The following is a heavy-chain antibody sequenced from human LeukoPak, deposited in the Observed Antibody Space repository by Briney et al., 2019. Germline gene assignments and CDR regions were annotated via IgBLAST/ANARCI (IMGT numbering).Heavy chain of an antibody. V-gene: IGHV4-34*10. D-gene: IGHD3-3*01. CDR2: VHLDGRT. CDR3: AREGGFYRPLDY. CDR1: GFXVSSNY. Sequence: GSLRLSCAASGFXVSSNYISWVRQPPGKGLEWIGEVHLDGRTNYNPSLESRLTMSVDLSENHISLKLTSVTAADTAVYYCAREGGFYRPLDYTGQGTLVTVSS. J-gene: IGHJ4*02.